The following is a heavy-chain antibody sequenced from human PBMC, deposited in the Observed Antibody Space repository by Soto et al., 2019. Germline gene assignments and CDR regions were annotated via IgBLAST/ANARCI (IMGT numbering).Heavy chain of an antibody. CDR1: GGTFSSYA. Sequence: SVKVSCKASGGTFSSYAISWVRQAPGQGLEWMGGIIPIFGTANYAQKFQGRVTITADESTSTAYMELSSLRSEDTAVYYCARDRVTRVRGPRELFDYWGQGTLVTVSS. CDR2: IIPIFGTA. V-gene: IGHV1-69*13. D-gene: IGHD3-10*01. CDR3: ARDRVTRVRGPRELFDY. J-gene: IGHJ4*02.